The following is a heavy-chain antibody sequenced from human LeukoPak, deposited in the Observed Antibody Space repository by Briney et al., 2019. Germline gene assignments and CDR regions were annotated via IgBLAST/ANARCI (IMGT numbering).Heavy chain of an antibody. CDR2: ISTYSGNT. J-gene: IGHJ4*02. CDR3: ARGGSRVVTYGNFDY. CDR1: GCTFTSYA. D-gene: IGHD2-21*02. V-gene: IGHV1-18*01. Sequence: ASVKVSCKPSGCTFTSYAISWVRQAPGQGLEWMGWISTYSGNTNYAQKLQGRITMTIETSTSTAYMELRSLRSDDTAVYYCARGGSRVVTYGNFDYWGQGTLVTVSS.